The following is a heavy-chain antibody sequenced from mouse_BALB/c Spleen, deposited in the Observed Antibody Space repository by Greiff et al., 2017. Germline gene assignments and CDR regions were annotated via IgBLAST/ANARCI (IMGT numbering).Heavy chain of an antibody. CDR3: ARGDSSGGAY. CDR2: IWAGGST. D-gene: IGHD3-2*01. CDR1: GFSLTSYG. V-gene: IGHV2-9*02. Sequence: QVQLQQSGPGLVAPSQSLSITCTVSGFSLTSYGVHWVRQPPGKGLEWLGVIWAGGSTNYNSALMSRLSISKDNSKSQVFLKMNSLQTDDTAMYYCARGDSSGGAYWGQGTLVTVSA. J-gene: IGHJ3*01.